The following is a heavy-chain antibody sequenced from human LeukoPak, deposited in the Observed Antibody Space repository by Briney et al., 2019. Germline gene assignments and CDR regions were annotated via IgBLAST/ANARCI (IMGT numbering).Heavy chain of an antibody. CDR1: GGSVSSGSYY. D-gene: IGHD2-2*01. CDR3: ARATHYCSSTSCHNWFDP. CDR2: IYYSGST. V-gene: IGHV4-61*01. Sequence: SETLSLTCTVSGGSVSSGSYYWSWIRQPPGKGLEWIGYIYYSGSTNYNPSLKSRVTISVDTSKNQFSLKLSSVTAADTAVYYCARATHYCSSTSCHNWFDPWGQGTLVTVSS. J-gene: IGHJ5*02.